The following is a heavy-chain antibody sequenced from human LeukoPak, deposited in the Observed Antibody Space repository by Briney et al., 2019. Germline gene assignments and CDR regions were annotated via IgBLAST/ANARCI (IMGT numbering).Heavy chain of an antibody. CDR3: ATTTIRLGF. V-gene: IGHV4-59*01. J-gene: IGHJ4*02. CDR2: IYYSGST. D-gene: IGHD1-26*01. CDR1: GGSISSYY. Sequence: SETLSLTCTVSGGSISSYYWSWIRQPPGKGLEWIGYIYYSGSTNYNPSLKSRVTISVDTSKNQFSLKLSSVTAADTAVYYCATTTIRLGFWGQGTLVTVSS.